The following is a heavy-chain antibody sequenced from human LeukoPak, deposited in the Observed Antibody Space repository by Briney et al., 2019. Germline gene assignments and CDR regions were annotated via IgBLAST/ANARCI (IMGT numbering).Heavy chain of an antibody. V-gene: IGHV4-59*08. Sequence: SETLSLTCAVSGGSISTYHWSWIRQPPGQGLEWNGYISYSGSTNYNPSLKSRVTISVDTSKSQFSLKLSSVTAADTAVYYCARHLDYYGSGSYEYWGQGTLVTVPS. CDR1: GGSISTYH. D-gene: IGHD3-10*01. CDR3: ARHLDYYGSGSYEY. CDR2: ISYSGST. J-gene: IGHJ4*02.